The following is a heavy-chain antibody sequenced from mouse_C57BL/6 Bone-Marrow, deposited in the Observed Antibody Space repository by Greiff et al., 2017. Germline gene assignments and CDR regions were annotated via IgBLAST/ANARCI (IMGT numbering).Heavy chain of an antibody. J-gene: IGHJ3*01. Sequence: EVKLLESGPGLVKPSQSLSLTCSVTGYSITSGYYWNWIRQFPGNKLEWMGYISYDGSNNYNPSLKNRISITRDTSKNQFFLKLNSVTTEDTATYYCARDLKRDWFAYWGQGTLVTVSA. CDR1: GYSITSGYY. V-gene: IGHV3-6*01. CDR2: ISYDGSN. CDR3: ARDLKRDWFAY.